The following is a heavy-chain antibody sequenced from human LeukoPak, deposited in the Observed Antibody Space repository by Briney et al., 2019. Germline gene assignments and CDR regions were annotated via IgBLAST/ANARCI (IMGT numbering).Heavy chain of an antibody. CDR1: GFTFDDYA. CDR2: ISWNSGSI. J-gene: IGHJ4*02. V-gene: IGHV3-9*01. CDR3: AKDIEYYYGSGSYFDY. D-gene: IGHD3-10*01. Sequence: GRSLRLSYAASGFTFDDYAMHWVRQAPGKGLEWVSGISWNSGSIGYADSVKGRFTISRDNAKNSLYLQMNSLRAEDTALYYCAKDIEYYYGSGSYFDYWGQGTLVTASS.